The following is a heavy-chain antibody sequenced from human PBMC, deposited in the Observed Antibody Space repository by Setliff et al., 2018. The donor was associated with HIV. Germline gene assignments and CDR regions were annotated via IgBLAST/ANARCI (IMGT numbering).Heavy chain of an antibody. CDR3: ARARRDSYDRGRRNHYYTDV. D-gene: IGHD3-22*01. CDR2: MNPNSGNT. J-gene: IGHJ6*03. CDR1: GYTFSSYD. Sequence: ASVKVSCKASGYTFSSYDINWVRQATGQGLEWMGWMNPNSGNTGYAQKFQGRVTMTRDTSIGTAYMGLNNLKFEDTAVYYCARARRDSYDRGRRNHYYTDVWGKGTPVTVSS. V-gene: IGHV1-8*02.